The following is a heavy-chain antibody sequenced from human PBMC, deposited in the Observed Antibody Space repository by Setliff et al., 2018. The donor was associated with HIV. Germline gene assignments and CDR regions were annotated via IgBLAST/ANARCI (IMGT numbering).Heavy chain of an antibody. Sequence: GGSLRLSCVASGFRFSTYGMHWVRQAPGKGLEWVTFIWYDGSDKYYLDSVKGRFTISRDNSKNTLYLQMNNLRPEDTAVYYGAKDFQWSTVNTPLNYQYGMDVWGQGTTVTV. CDR3: AKDFQWSTVNTPLNYQYGMDV. CDR2: IWYDGSDK. V-gene: IGHV3-33*03. D-gene: IGHD4-17*01. J-gene: IGHJ6*02. CDR1: GFRFSTYG.